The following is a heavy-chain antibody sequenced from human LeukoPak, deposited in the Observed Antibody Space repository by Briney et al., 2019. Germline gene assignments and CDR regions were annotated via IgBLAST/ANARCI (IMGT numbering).Heavy chain of an antibody. CDR2: VDHRGST. D-gene: IGHD4-11*01. V-gene: IGHV4-59*01. J-gene: IGHJ4*02. CDR3: ARGSAYYSFERSKRVPWGFDY. CDR1: GGSISIYY. Sequence: SETLSLTCTVSGGSISIYYWAWIRQPPGKGLEWIGYVDHRGSTEYNPSLRSRVTMSVDTSKNSFSLELSAGTAADTAVYYCARGSAYYSFERSKRVPWGFDYWGQGSLVIVSS.